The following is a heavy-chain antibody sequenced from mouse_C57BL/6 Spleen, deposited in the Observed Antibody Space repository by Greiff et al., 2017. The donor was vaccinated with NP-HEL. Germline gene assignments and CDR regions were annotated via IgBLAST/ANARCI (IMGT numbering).Heavy chain of an antibody. Sequence: VQLQQPGPELVKPGASVKISCKASGYSFTGYYMNWVKQSPEKSLEWIGEINPSTGGTTYNQKFKAKATLTVDKSSSTAYMQLKSLTSEDSAVYYYARRWLRWDYYFDYWGQGTTLTVSS. CDR3: ARRWLRWDYYFDY. CDR1: GYSFTGYY. CDR2: INPSTGGT. D-gene: IGHD1-1*02. V-gene: IGHV1-42*01. J-gene: IGHJ2*01.